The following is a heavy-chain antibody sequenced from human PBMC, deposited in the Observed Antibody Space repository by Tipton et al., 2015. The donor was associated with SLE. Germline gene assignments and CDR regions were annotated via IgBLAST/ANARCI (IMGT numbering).Heavy chain of an antibody. CDR3: ARDAGYRGEELGVDYYFDS. Sequence: QLVQSGAEVKKPGASVRVSCKASGYAFTSYFMHWLRQAPGQGPEWMGMINPSGGATSHAHNLQGRVTLTRDTSTTTFYMELSSLTSDDLAFYYCARDAGYRGEELGVDYYFDSWGQGTLVTVSS. V-gene: IGHV1-46*01. CDR1: GYAFTSYF. J-gene: IGHJ4*02. D-gene: IGHD1-26*01. CDR2: INPSGGAT.